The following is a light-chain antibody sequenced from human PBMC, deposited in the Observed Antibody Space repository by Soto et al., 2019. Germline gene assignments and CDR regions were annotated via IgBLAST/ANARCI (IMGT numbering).Light chain of an antibody. V-gene: IGLV2-11*01. J-gene: IGLJ3*02. Sequence: QSALTQPRSVSGSPGQSVTISCTGTSSDVGVYNYVSWYQQHPGKAPKLMIYDVSKWPSGVPDRFSGSKSGNTASLTISGLQAEDEADYYCCSYAGSYTWVFGGGTQLTVL. CDR1: SSDVGVYNY. CDR2: DVS. CDR3: CSYAGSYTWV.